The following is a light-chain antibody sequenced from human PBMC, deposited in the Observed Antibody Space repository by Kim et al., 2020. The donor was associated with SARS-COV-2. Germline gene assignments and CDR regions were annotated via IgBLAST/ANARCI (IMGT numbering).Light chain of an antibody. V-gene: IGLV3-1*01. CDR1: KLGAKY. CDR3: QAWDSNTV. J-gene: IGLJ3*02. Sequence: VSGSPGQTACSACSGDKLGAKYALWSEQQPGQPPVLPICQHSSRPPGSPDRFSCANAGNTATLTISGTQGMDEVYQYCQAWDSNTVFGGGTQLTVL. CDR2: QHS.